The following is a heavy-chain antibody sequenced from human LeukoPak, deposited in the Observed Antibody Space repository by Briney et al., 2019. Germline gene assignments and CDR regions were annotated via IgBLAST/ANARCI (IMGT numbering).Heavy chain of an antibody. Sequence: SETLSLTCAVYGGSFSGYYWSWIRQPPGKGLEWIGEINHSGSTNYNPSLKSRVTISVDTSKNQFSLKLSSVTAADTAVYYCARSFNYDFWSGYYTGGDYWGQGTLVTVSS. CDR2: INHSGST. D-gene: IGHD3-3*01. J-gene: IGHJ4*02. V-gene: IGHV4-34*01. CDR3: ARSFNYDFWSGYYTGGDY. CDR1: GGSFSGYY.